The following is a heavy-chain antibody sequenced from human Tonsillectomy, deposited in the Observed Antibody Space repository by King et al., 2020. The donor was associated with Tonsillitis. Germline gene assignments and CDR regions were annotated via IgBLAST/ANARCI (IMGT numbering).Heavy chain of an antibody. J-gene: IGHJ4*02. CDR3: ARGLNPARYYDFWSGYSVMGY. CDR2: TGTAGDT. V-gene: IGHV3-13*04. D-gene: IGHD3-3*01. CDR1: GFTISNYD. Sequence: VQLVESGGGLVQPGGSLRLSCAASGFTISNYDMHWVRQATGKGLEWVSATGTAGDTYYPVSVKGRFTISRENAKNSLHLQMNSLGVGDTAVHYCARGLNPARYYDFWSGYSVMGYWGQGTLVTVSS.